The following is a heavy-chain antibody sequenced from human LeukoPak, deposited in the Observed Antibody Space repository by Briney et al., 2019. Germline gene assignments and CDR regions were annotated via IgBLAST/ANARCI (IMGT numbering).Heavy chain of an antibody. CDR2: ISGSGGST. Sequence: PGGSLRLSCAASGFTFSSYGMTWVRQAPGKGLEWVSAISGSGGSTYYADSVRGRFTISRDNAKDSLYLQMNSLRAEDTAVYYCARSLGSCSTTTCYDNWFDPWGQGTLVTVSS. J-gene: IGHJ5*02. D-gene: IGHD2-2*01. CDR3: ARSLGSCSTTTCYDNWFDP. V-gene: IGHV3-23*01. CDR1: GFTFSSYG.